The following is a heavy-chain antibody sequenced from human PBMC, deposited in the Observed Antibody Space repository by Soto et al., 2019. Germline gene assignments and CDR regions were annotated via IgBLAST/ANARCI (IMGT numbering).Heavy chain of an antibody. V-gene: IGHV1-2*02. Sequence: GASVKVSCKASGYTFTGYYIHWVRQAPGQGLEWMGWINPNSGNTKYVENFQGRVTMTRDTSIRTAYMELSGLRSDDTAVYYCAGGEVDVAPSDPWGQGTLVTVSS. D-gene: IGHD3-16*01. J-gene: IGHJ5*02. CDR1: GYTFTGYY. CDR2: INPNSGNT. CDR3: AGGEVDVAPSDP.